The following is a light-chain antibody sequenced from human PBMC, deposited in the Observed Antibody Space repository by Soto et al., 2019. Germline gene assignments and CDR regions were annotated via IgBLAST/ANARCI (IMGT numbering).Light chain of an antibody. CDR2: DVS. CDR1: QSVTSF. V-gene: IGKV3-11*01. CDR3: QQRSNWPPT. Sequence: EIVLTQSPVTLSLSPGERATLSCRASQSVTSFLAWYQQKPGQAPRLLIYDVSNRATGIPARFSGSGSGTDFTLTISSLEPEDFAVYYCQQRSNWPPTVGGGTKVEIK. J-gene: IGKJ4*01.